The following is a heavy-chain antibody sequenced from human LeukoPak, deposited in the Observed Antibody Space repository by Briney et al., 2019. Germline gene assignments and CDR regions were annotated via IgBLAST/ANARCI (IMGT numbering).Heavy chain of an antibody. D-gene: IGHD3-22*01. V-gene: IGHV1-2*02. CDR1: GYTFTGYY. CDR2: INPNSGGT. Sequence: RASVKVSCKASGYTFTGYYMHWVRQAPGQGLEWMGWINPNSGGTNYAQKFQGRVTMTRDTSISTAYMELSRLRSDDTAVYYCAREGTVTGYYDSSGYYNFDYWGQGTLVTVSS. CDR3: AREGTVTGYYDSSGYYNFDY. J-gene: IGHJ4*02.